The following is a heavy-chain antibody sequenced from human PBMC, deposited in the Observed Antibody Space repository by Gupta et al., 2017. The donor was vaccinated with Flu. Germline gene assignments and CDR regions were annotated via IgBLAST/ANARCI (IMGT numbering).Heavy chain of an antibody. CDR3: AKDFVLMEKPGGYASDGAFDI. CDR2: ISGSGGST. CDR1: GFTFSSYA. V-gene: IGHV3-23*01. Sequence: EVQLLESGGGLVQPGGSLILSCAASGFTFSSYAMSWVPQAPGKGLEWVSAISGSGGSTYYADSVKGRFTSSRDNSKNTLYLQRNSLRAEDTAVYYCAKDFVLMEKPGGYASDGAFDIWGQGTMVTVSS. D-gene: IGHD3-22*01. J-gene: IGHJ3*02.